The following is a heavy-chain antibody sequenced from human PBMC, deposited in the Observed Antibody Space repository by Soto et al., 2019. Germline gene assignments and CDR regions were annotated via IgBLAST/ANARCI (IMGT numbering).Heavy chain of an antibody. CDR1: GYTFTSYG. D-gene: IGHD6-13*01. CDR3: ARDLTLYSSDY. CDR2: ISAYNGNT. J-gene: IGHJ4*02. Sequence: ASVKVSCKASGYTFTSYGISWVRQAPGQGLEWMGRISAYNGNTNYAQKLQGRVTMTTDTTTSTAYMELRSLRSDDTAVYYCARDLTLYSSDYWGQGTLVTVSS. V-gene: IGHV1-18*04.